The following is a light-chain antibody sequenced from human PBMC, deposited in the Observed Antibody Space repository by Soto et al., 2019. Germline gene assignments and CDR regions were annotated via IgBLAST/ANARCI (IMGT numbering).Light chain of an antibody. CDR2: LNSDGSH. J-gene: IGLJ2*01. CDR3: QTWGTGIRVV. CDR1: SGHSSYA. Sequence: QPVLTQSPSASASLGASVKLTCTLSSGHSSYAIAWHQQQPEKGPRYLMKLNSDGSHSKGDGIPDRFSGSRSGAEWYLTISSLQSEDEADYYCQTWGTGIRVVFGGGTKLTVL. V-gene: IGLV4-69*01.